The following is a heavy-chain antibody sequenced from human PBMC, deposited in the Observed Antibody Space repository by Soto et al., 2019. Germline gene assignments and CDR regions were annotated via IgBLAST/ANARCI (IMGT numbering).Heavy chain of an antibody. V-gene: IGHV4-30-2*06. J-gene: IGHJ5*02. CDR1: GGTIISGGYS. CDR2: IYHSGST. Sequence: SEALCLTCAGSGGTIISGGYSWSLIRQSPGKGLEWIGYIYHSGSTYYNPSLKSRVTISVDRSKNQFSLKLSSVTAADTAVYYCANLHSSWGQGTLVTVSS. CDR3: ANLHSS.